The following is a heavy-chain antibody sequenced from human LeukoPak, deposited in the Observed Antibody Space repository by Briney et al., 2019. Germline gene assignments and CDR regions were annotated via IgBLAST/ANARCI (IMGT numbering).Heavy chain of an antibody. CDR1: GGSISSSSYY. V-gene: IGHV4-39*01. D-gene: IGHD6-25*01. CDR3: ARRGSGGSEFDY. J-gene: IGHJ4*02. Sequence: SETLCLTCTVSGGSISSSSYYWGWIRQPPGKGLEWIGGIYYSGSTYYNPSLKSRVTISVDTSKNQFSLKLSSVTAADTAVYYCARRGSGGSEFDYWGQGTLVPVSS. CDR2: IYYSGST.